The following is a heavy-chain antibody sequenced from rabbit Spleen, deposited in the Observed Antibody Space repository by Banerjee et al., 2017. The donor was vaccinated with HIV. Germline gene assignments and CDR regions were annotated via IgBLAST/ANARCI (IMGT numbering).Heavy chain of an antibody. CDR2: IYVGSGGST. CDR3: ARDLTSVIGWNFNL. CDR1: GLSFSSDYY. J-gene: IGHJ4*01. D-gene: IGHD1-1*01. Sequence: QEQLEESGGDLVKPEGSLTLTCTASGLSFSSDYYMCWVRQAPGKGLEWIACIYVGSGGSTTYASWAKGRFTISKTSSTTVTLQMTSLTAADTATYFCARDLTSVIGWNFNLWGQGTLVTVS. V-gene: IGHV1S45*01.